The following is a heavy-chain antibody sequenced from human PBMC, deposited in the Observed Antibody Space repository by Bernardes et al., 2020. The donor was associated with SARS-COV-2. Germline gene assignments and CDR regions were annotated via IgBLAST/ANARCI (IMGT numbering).Heavy chain of an antibody. Sequence: GGSLRLSCAASGFTFNTHAMSWVRRAPGQGLEWVSAITARSDNTYYADSVKGRFTISRDNSKNTLYLQMNSLGDGDTALYYCVREFPDAGIGGSWGQGTLVIVSS. CDR1: GFTFNTHA. CDR2: ITARSDNT. D-gene: IGHD3-16*01. CDR3: VREFPDAGIGGS. J-gene: IGHJ5*02. V-gene: IGHV3-23*01.